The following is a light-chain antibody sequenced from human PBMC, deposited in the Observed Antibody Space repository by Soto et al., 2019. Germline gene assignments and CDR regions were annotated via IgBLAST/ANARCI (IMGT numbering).Light chain of an antibody. CDR1: SNDVGGYNF. J-gene: IGLJ1*01. CDR2: DVS. Sequence: QSVLIQPRSVSGSPGQSVTISCTGTSNDVGGYNFVSWYQQHPGKAPKLMIYDVSKRPSGVPDRFSGSKSGNTASLTISGLQAEDEADHYCCSYAGSHYVFGTATKLTVL. V-gene: IGLV2-11*01. CDR3: CSYAGSHYV.